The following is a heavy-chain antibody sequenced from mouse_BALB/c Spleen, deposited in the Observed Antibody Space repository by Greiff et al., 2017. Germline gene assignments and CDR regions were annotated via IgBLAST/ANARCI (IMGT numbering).Heavy chain of an antibody. CDR2: ILPGSGST. CDR3: ARPHYSGSILDVDV. V-gene: IGHV1-9*01. Sequence: QVQLKQSGTVLARPGASVKMSCKASGYTFSSYWLEWVKQRPGHGLEWIGEILPGSGSTNYNEKFKGKATFTADTSSNTAYMQLSSLTSEDSAVYYCARPHYSGSILDVDVWGAGTTVTVSS. D-gene: IGHD1-1*01. J-gene: IGHJ1*01. CDR1: GYTFSSYW.